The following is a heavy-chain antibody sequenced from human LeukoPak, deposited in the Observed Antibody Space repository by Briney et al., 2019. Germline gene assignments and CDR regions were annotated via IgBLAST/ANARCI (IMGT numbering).Heavy chain of an antibody. CDR2: INPNSGGT. D-gene: IGHD6-19*01. CDR3: ARDGRSGWHYFDH. Sequence: WASVKVSCKASGYSFTDYYTHWVRQAPGQGLGWMGCINPNSGGTNYAQKFQGRVTMTRDTSINTAYMELSSLRSDDTAVYYCARDGRSGWHYFDHWGQGTLVTVSS. J-gene: IGHJ4*02. CDR1: GYSFTDYY. V-gene: IGHV1-2*02.